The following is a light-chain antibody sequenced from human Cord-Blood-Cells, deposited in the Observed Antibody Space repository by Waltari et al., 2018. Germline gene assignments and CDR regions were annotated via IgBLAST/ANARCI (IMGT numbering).Light chain of an antibody. CDR3: QQRSNWPFIT. V-gene: IGKV3-11*01. Sequence: ELVLTLSPATLSLSPGESATLSCSASQSVSSYLSWYQQKPGQAPRLLIYDASNSATGIPARFSGSGSGTDFTLTISSLEPEDFAVHYCQQRSNWPFITFGQGTRREIK. CDR2: DAS. CDR1: QSVSSY. J-gene: IGKJ5*01.